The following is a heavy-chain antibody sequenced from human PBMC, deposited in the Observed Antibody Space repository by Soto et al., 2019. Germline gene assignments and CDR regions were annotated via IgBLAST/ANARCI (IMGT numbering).Heavy chain of an antibody. V-gene: IGHV3-66*02. J-gene: IGHJ3*02. Sequence: GGSLRLSCAASGFTVSSNYMSWVRQAPGKGLEWVSVIYSGGSTYYADSVKGRFTISRDNSKNTLYLQMNSLRAEDTAVYYCARDRLAEAGLRSYAFDIWGQGTMVTVSS. CDR1: GFTVSSNY. CDR3: ARDRLAEAGLRSYAFDI. D-gene: IGHD6-19*01. CDR2: IYSGGST.